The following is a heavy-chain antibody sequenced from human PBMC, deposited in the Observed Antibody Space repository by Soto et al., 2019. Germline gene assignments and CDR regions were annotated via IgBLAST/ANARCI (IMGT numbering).Heavy chain of an antibody. CDR2: ISGSGAYT. D-gene: IGHD5-18*01. CDR1: GFIFSDY. CDR3: ARSSGWRHVVGYKYGLDV. J-gene: IGHJ6*02. Sequence: QVQLVESGGGLVKPGGSLRLSCTGSGFIFSDYMTWIRQAPGKGLEWVSYISGSGAYTKYADSVRGRFTISRDSAKNSLWLQINRLRAEDTAVYYCARSSGWRHVVGYKYGLDVWGQGTTVIVSS. V-gene: IGHV3-11*06.